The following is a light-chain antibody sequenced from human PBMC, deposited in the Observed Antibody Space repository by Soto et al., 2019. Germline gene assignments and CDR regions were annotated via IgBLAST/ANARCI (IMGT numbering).Light chain of an antibody. CDR3: QQYSSYPLT. J-gene: IGKJ4*01. V-gene: IGKV1-5*01. Sequence: DIQMTQSPSTLSVSVGDRVTITCRASESINGWLAWYQQKPGKAPKILIYDASKLERGVPSRLSGSGSGAEFTLTISSPQPDDLATYYCQQYSSYPLTFGGGTKVDI. CDR2: DAS. CDR1: ESINGW.